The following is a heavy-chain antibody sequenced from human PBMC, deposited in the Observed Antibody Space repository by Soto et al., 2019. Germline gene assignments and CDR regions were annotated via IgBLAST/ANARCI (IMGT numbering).Heavy chain of an antibody. CDR3: ARDDSSGYYRNAFDI. D-gene: IGHD3-22*01. Sequence: SEILSRTCAVYGGAVSGYYWSCIRQPPGKGLEWIGEINHSGSTNYNPSLKSRVTISVGTSKNQFSLKLSSVTAADTAVYYCARDDSSGYYRNAFDIWGQGTMVT. V-gene: IGHV4-34*01. J-gene: IGHJ3*02. CDR1: GGAVSGYY. CDR2: INHSGST.